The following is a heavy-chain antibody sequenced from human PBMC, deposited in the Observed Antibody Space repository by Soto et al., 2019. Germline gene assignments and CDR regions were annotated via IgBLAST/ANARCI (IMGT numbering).Heavy chain of an antibody. D-gene: IGHD3-10*01. CDR2: IYYSGST. CDR1: GGSISSGGYY. J-gene: IGHJ6*02. Sequence: QVQLQESGPGLVKPSQTLSLTCTVSGGSISSGGYYWSWIRQHPGKGLEWIGYIYYSGSTYYNPSRKSRVTMSVDPSKNQFAVKLSSVTAADTAVYYCAGEATRHGDYYGMDVWGQGTTVTVSS. CDR3: AGEATRHGDYYGMDV. V-gene: IGHV4-31*03.